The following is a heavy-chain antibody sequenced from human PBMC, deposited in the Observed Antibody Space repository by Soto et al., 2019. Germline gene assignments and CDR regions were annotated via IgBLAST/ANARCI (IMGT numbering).Heavy chain of an antibody. V-gene: IGHV2-26*01. CDR2: IDSSGEK. CDR3: ARRHLAVAVSPWFDP. D-gene: IGHD6-19*01. CDR1: GLSITDSEMG. Sequence: QVTLKESGPVLVKPTETLTLRCTVSGLSITDSEMGVSWIRQPPGQPLEWLAHIDSSGEKSYRTFLKSRLAISKDTSKSQIVLTMTNMDPADTATYYCARRHLAVAVSPWFDPWGQGIQVTVSS. J-gene: IGHJ5*02.